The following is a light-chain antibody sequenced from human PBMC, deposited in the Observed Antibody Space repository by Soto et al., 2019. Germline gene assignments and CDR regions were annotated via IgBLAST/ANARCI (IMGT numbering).Light chain of an antibody. J-gene: IGLJ1*01. V-gene: IGLV2-14*01. CDR1: SSDLGSYDF. Sequence: QSVPTQPASVSGSPGQSITISCTGTSSDLGSYDFVSWYQQYPGKAPQLIIYEVSYRPSGASNRFSGSKSGNTASLTISGLQADDEADYYCSSYTSSSTFVFGTGTKVTVL. CDR3: SSYTSSSTFV. CDR2: EVS.